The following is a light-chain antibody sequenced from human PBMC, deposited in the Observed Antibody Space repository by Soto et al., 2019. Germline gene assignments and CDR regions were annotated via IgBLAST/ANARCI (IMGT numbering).Light chain of an antibody. Sequence: DIQMTQSSSSLSASVEDRVTITCRASQSISNHLNWYQQKPGKAPKLLIFAASTLQSGVPSRFSGSRSGPDFTLTISSLQPEDFATYYCQQSYIIPPTFGQGTKVDI. J-gene: IGKJ1*01. CDR1: QSISNH. V-gene: IGKV1-39*01. CDR3: QQSYIIPPT. CDR2: AAS.